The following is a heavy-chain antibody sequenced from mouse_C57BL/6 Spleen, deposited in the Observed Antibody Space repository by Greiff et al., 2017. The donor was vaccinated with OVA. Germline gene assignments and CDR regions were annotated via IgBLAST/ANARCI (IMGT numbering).Heavy chain of an antibody. CDR2: INSDGSST. CDR1: GFTFSDYS. D-gene: IGHD1-1*01. V-gene: IGHV5-16*01. Sequence: VMLVESEGGLVQPGSSMKLSCTASGFTFSDYSMAWVRQVPETGLEWVSNINSDGSSTYYLDSLKGRFIITRDNEKNILNLQMSRLKYEDTATYYCARDGALYGLAMGYWGQGTSVTVSS. J-gene: IGHJ4*01. CDR3: ARDGALYGLAMGY.